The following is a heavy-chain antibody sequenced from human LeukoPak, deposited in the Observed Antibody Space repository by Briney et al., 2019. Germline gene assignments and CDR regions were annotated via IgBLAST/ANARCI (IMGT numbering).Heavy chain of an antibody. J-gene: IGHJ4*02. CDR2: ISYDGSNK. CDR1: GFTFSSYA. CDR3: ARINSGSRKNFDY. D-gene: IGHD1-26*01. Sequence: GGSLRLSCAASGFTFSSYAMHWVRQAPGKGLEWVAVISYDGSNKYYADSVKGRFTISRDNSKNTLYLQMNSLRAEGTAVYYCARINSGSRKNFDYWGQGTLVTVSS. V-gene: IGHV3-30*04.